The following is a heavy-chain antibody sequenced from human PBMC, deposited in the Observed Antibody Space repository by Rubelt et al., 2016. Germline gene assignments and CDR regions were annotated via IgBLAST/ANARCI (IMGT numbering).Heavy chain of an antibody. D-gene: IGHD1-26*01. CDR1: GFTFSSYA. CDR2: ISGSGGST. CDR3: AKLGGAHAYVIDC. V-gene: IGHV3-23*01. Sequence: EVQLLESGGGLVQPGGSLRLSCAASGFTFSSYAMSWVRQAPGKGLEWVSAISGSGGSTYYAGFVKGRFTIASESAHYTQYLQMNSLQAAYTALYYCAKLGGAHAYVIDCWGQRTLAPVCS. J-gene: IGHJ4*02.